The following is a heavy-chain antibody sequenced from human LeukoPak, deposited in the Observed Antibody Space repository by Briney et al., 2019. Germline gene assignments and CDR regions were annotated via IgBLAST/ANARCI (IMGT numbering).Heavy chain of an antibody. J-gene: IGHJ4*02. Sequence: ASVKVSCKASGYTFTSYDINWVRQATGQGLEWMGWMNPNSGNTGYAQKFQGRATMTRNTSISTAYMEQSTLRSEDTAVYYGARGPRGYCTNGVCYTGDYWGQGTLVTVSS. D-gene: IGHD2-8*01. V-gene: IGHV1-8*01. CDR3: ARGPRGYCTNGVCYTGDY. CDR1: GYTFTSYD. CDR2: MNPNSGNT.